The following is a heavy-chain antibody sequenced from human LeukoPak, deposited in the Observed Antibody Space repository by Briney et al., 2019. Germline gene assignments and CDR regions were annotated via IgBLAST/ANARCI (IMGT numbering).Heavy chain of an antibody. CDR2: ISYDGSNK. CDR1: GFTFSSYG. D-gene: IGHD3-3*01. CDR3: AKDQGNYDFWSGSFDY. V-gene: IGHV3-30*18. J-gene: IGHJ4*02. Sequence: GGSLRLSCAASGFTFSSYGMHWVRQAPGKGLEWVAVISYDGSNKYYADSVKGRFTISRDNSKNTLYQQMNSLRAEDTAVYYCAKDQGNYDFWSGSFDYWGQGTLVTVSS.